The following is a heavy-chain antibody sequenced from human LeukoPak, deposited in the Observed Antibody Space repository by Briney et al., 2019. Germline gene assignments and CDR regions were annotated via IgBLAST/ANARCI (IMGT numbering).Heavy chain of an antibody. D-gene: IGHD3-22*01. V-gene: IGHV3-53*01. CDR1: GFTVSSNY. Sequence: GGSLRLSCAASGFTVSSNYMSWVRQAPGKGLEWVSIIYSSRGTNYADSVKGRFTISRDNSKNTLYLQMNNLRAEDTALYYCAKDFDSYYDSTGYGASFSYWGQGTLVTVSS. J-gene: IGHJ4*02. CDR2: IYSSRGT. CDR3: AKDFDSYYDSTGYGASFSY.